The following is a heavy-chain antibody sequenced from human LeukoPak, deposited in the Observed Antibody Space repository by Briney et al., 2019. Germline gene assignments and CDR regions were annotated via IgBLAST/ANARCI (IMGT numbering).Heavy chain of an antibody. V-gene: IGHV4-59*01. CDR1: GGSISSYY. Sequence: PSETLSLTCTVSGGSISSYYWSWIRQPPGKGLEWIGYIYYSGSTNYNPSLKSRVTISVDTSKNQFSLKLSSVTAADTAVYYCARTYYYGSGSYTEDWGQGTLVTVSS. CDR3: ARTYYYGSGSYTED. D-gene: IGHD3-10*01. CDR2: IYYSGST. J-gene: IGHJ4*02.